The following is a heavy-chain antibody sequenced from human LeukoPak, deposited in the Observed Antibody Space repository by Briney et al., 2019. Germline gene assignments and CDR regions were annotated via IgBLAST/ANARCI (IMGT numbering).Heavy chain of an antibody. CDR2: ISAYNGNT. CDR3: ARTTSGYYSYFDY. V-gene: IGHV1-18*01. CDR1: GYTFTSYG. Sequence: GASVKVSCKASGYTFTSYGISWVRQAPGQGLEWMGWISAYNGNTNYAQKLQGRVTMTTDTSTSTAYTELRSLRSDDTAVYYCARTTSGYYSYFDYWGQGTLVTVSS. J-gene: IGHJ4*02. D-gene: IGHD3-22*01.